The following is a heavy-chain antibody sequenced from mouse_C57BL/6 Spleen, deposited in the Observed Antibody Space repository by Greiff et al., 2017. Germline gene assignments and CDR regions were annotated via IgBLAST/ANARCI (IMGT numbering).Heavy chain of an antibody. CDR2: IDPETGGT. J-gene: IGHJ2*01. D-gene: IGHD1-1*02. V-gene: IGHV1-15*01. Sequence: VQLQQSGAELVRPGASVTLSCKASGYTFTDYEMHWVKQTPVHGLEWIGAIDPETGGTAYNQKFKGKAILTADKSSSTAYLGLRSLTSEDSAVYYCTRLVATGGDYWGQGTTLTVSS. CDR1: GYTFTDYE. CDR3: TRLVATGGDY.